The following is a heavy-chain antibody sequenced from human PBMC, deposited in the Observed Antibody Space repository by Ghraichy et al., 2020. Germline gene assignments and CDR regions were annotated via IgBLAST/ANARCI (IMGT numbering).Heavy chain of an antibody. J-gene: IGHJ4*02. CDR2: ISGSGDDS. Sequence: GGSLRLSCAASGFTFRNYAMSWVRQAPGKGLEWVSAISGSGDDSYYTESVKGRFTISRDNSKNTLSLQMNSLRAEDTAVFYCVVWAFDYWGQGTLVTVSS. CDR3: VVWAFDY. D-gene: IGHD1-14*01. V-gene: IGHV3-23*01. CDR1: GFTFRNYA.